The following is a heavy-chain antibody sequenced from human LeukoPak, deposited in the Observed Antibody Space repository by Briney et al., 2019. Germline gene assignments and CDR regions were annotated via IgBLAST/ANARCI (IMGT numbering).Heavy chain of an antibody. CDR2: IYYSGST. CDR1: GGSISSYY. D-gene: IGHD3-22*01. CDR3: ARQATMSLFDP. V-gene: IGHV4-59*08. J-gene: IGHJ5*02. Sequence: SETLSLTCTVSGGSISSYYWSWIRQPPGKGLEWIGYIYYSGSTNYNPSLKSRVTISVDTPKNQFSLKLSSVTAADTAVYYCARQATMSLFDPWGQGTLVTVSS.